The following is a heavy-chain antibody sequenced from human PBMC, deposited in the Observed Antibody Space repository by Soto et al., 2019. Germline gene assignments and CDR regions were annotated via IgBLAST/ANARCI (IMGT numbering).Heavy chain of an antibody. V-gene: IGHV3-7*01. CDR3: ARDPVKYGDYQYWYFDL. J-gene: IGHJ2*01. Sequence: EVPLVESGGGLVQPGGSLRLSCAASGFTFSSYWMSWVLQAPGKGLEWVANIKQDGSEKYYVDSVKGRFTISRDNAKNSLYLQMNSLRAEDTAVYYCARDPVKYGDYQYWYFDLWGRGTLVTVSS. CDR1: GFTFSSYW. D-gene: IGHD4-17*01. CDR2: IKQDGSEK.